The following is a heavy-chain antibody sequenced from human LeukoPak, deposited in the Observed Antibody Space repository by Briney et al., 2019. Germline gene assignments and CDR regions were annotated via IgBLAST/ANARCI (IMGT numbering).Heavy chain of an antibody. CDR2: IYYSGST. J-gene: IGHJ4*02. Sequence: SETLSLTCTVSGGSISSYYWSWIRQPPGKGLEWIGYIYYSGSTNYNPSLKSRVTISVDTSKNQFSLKLSSVTAADTAVYYCARIYSSSWYLYFDYWGQGTLVTVSS. CDR1: GGSISSYY. D-gene: IGHD6-13*01. V-gene: IGHV4-59*01. CDR3: ARIYSSSWYLYFDY.